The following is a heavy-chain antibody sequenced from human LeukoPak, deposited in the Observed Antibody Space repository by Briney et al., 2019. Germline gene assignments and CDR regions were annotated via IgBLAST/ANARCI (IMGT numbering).Heavy chain of an antibody. J-gene: IGHJ4*02. D-gene: IGHD1/OR15-1a*01. Sequence: GGSLRLSCAASGFPFSVAWMHWFRHVPGKGLMWVSRITTDETTSYADSVRGRFSISRDNAKNTVYLQMNSLRVEDTAVYYCAKDWFATTDHWGQGILVTVSS. CDR3: AKDWFATTDH. V-gene: IGHV3-74*01. CDR2: ITTDETT. CDR1: GFPFSVAW.